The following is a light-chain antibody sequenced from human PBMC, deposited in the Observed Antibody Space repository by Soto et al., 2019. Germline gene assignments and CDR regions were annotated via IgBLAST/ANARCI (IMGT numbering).Light chain of an antibody. CDR2: STS. CDR3: QQASGFPLT. V-gene: IGKV1-12*01. J-gene: IGKJ4*01. CDR1: QDIDSR. Sequence: DLQMTQSPSSVSASVGDRVTITCRASQDIDSRLAWYQQRPGNAPNLLLNSTSNLQSGVPSRFSGSGYGTDFTLTISSLHPEDFATYYCQQASGFPLTFGGGTKVEIK.